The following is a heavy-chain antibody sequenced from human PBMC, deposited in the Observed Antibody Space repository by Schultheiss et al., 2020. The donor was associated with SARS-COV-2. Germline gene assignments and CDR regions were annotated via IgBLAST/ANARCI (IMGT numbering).Heavy chain of an antibody. D-gene: IGHD3-22*01. V-gene: IGHV4-4*02. CDR2: IYHSGST. J-gene: IGHJ4*02. CDR1: GGSISSSNW. Sequence: SETLSLTCAVSGGSISSSNWWSWVRQPPGKGLEWIGEIYHSGSTNYNPSLKSRVTISVDTSKNQFSLKLSSVTAADTAVYYCARADPADSSGYYFGFLIDYWGQGTLVTVSS. CDR3: ARADPADSSGYYFGFLIDY.